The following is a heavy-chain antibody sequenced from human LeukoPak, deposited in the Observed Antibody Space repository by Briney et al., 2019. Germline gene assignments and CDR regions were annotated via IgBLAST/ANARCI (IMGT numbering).Heavy chain of an antibody. CDR1: GGSISSYY. V-gene: IGHV4-59*01. D-gene: IGHD4-11*01. CDR2: IYYSGST. J-gene: IGHJ3*02. CDR3: ARAHAVTTNDAFDI. Sequence: SETXSLTCTVSGGSISSYYWSWIRQPPGKGLEWIGYIYYSGSTNYNPSLKSRVTISVDTSKNQFSLKLSSVTAADTAVYYCARAHAVTTNDAFDIWGQRTMVTVSS.